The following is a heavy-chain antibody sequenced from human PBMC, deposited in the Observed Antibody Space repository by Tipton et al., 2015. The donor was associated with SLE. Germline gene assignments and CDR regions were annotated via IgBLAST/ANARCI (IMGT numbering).Heavy chain of an antibody. J-gene: IGHJ4*02. D-gene: IGHD2-2*01. Sequence: TLSLTCTVSGGSISSHYWSWIRQPPGKGLEWIGYIYYSGSTNYNPSLKSRVTISVDTSKNQFSLKLSSVTAADTAVYYCARREAMTLDYWGQGTLVTVSS. V-gene: IGHV4-59*11. CDR2: IYYSGST. CDR1: GGSISSHY. CDR3: ARREAMTLDY.